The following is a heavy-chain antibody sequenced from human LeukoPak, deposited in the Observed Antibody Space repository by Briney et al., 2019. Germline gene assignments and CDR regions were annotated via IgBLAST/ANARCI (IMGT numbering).Heavy chain of an antibody. CDR1: GGSFSGYY. D-gene: IGHD5-18*01. CDR2: INHSGST. J-gene: IGHJ4*02. CDR3: ARGSGIQLWFYFDY. Sequence: SETLSLTCAVYGGSFSGYYWSWIRQPPGEGLEWIGEINHSGSTNYNPSLKSRVTISVDTSKNQFSLKLSSVTAADTAVYYCARGSGIQLWFYFDYWGQGTLVTVSS. V-gene: IGHV4-34*01.